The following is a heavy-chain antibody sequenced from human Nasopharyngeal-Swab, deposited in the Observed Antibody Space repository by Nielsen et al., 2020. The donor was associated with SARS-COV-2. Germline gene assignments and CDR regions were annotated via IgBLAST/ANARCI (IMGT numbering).Heavy chain of an antibody. CDR3: ARDRRNRRNDY. J-gene: IGHJ4*02. V-gene: IGHV3-7*05. D-gene: IGHD1-14*01. CDR2: IKQDGSEK. CDR1: GFTFSSYW. Sequence: GESLKISCAASGFTFSSYWMSWVRQAPGKGLEWVANIKQDGSEKYYVDSVKGRFTISRDNAKNSLYLQMNSLRAEDTAVYYCARDRRNRRNDYWGQGTLVTVSS.